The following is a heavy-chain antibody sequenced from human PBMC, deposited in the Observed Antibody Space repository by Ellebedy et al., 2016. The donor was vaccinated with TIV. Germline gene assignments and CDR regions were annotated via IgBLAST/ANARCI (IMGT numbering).Heavy chain of an antibody. D-gene: IGHD2-21*01. Sequence: GESLKISCAASGFSFSNYTMNWVRQAPGKGLEWVSIFSSFNGFIWNADSVKGRFTISRDKAKNSLYLQMKSLRADDTAVYYCASRIQSNFDYWGQGILVTVSS. CDR2: FSSFNGFI. CDR1: GFSFSNYT. V-gene: IGHV3-21*01. CDR3: ASRIQSNFDY. J-gene: IGHJ4*02.